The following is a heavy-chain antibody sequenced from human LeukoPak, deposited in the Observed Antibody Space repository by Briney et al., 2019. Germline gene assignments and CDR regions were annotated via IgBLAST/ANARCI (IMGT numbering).Heavy chain of an antibody. J-gene: IGHJ4*02. V-gene: IGHV3-23*01. D-gene: IGHD3-22*01. Sequence: GGSLRLSCAASGFRFSSYAMSWVRQAPGKGLEWVSAISGSGVSTYYADSVKGRFTVSRDNSKNTLYLQMNSLRAEDTAVYYCAKKGYYDGSGYYMYYFDHWGQGTLVTVSS. CDR1: GFRFSSYA. CDR2: ISGSGVST. CDR3: AKKGYYDGSGYYMYYFDH.